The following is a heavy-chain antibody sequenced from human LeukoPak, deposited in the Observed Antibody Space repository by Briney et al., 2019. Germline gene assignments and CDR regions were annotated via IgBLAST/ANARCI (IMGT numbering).Heavy chain of an antibody. D-gene: IGHD1-1*01. V-gene: IGHV4-31*03. CDR2: IYYSGST. CDR1: GGSISSGGYY. J-gene: IGHJ4*02. CDR3: ATSRLWTPRVYYWTY. Sequence: SQTLSLTCTAAGGSISSGGYYWSWIRQHPGKGLEWIGDIYYSGSTYYNPSLKSRVTISVDTSKNQFYLKVSSVTAWDTALHYCATSRLWTPRVYYWTYWGQGPLVTVSS.